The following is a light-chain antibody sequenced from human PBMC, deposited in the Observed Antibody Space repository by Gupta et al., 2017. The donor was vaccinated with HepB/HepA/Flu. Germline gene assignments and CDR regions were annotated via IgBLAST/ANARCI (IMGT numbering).Light chain of an antibody. CDR2: DNN. J-gene: IGLJ2*01. CDR1: RLKSNIGNNF. V-gene: IGLV1-51*01. Sequence: QAVLTQPPSVSATPGHKLTISCSRSRLKSNIGNNFVSWYQQLPGTPPKLLIYDNNQRPSGIPDRFSGSKSGTSATLAITGLQTGDEADYYCGTCDSSLSVGVFGGGTKLTVL. CDR3: GTCDSSLSVGV.